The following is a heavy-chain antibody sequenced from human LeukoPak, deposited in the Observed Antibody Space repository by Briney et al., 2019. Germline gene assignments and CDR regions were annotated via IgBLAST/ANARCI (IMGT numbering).Heavy chain of an antibody. D-gene: IGHD2/OR15-2a*01. Sequence: PSETLSLTCTVSGGSIRSYYWSWLRQPPGKGLEWIGYINYSGSTSYNPSLRSRVTTSVDTSKNQFSLKLSSVTAADTAVYYCTSSTTGGWFDPWGQGTLVTVSS. CDR2: INYSGST. CDR1: GGSIRSYY. V-gene: IGHV4-59*01. J-gene: IGHJ5*02. CDR3: TSSTTGGWFDP.